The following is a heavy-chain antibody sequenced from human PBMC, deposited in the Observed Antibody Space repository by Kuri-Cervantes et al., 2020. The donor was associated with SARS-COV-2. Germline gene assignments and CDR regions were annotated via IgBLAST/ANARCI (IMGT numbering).Heavy chain of an antibody. D-gene: IGHD3-22*01. CDR3: AREYHYDSSGYYYTRYYYYYGMDV. CDR1: GGSFSGYY. Sequence: ESLKISCAVYGGSFSGYYWSWIRQPPGKGLEWIGEINHSGSTNYNPSLKSRVTISVDTSKNQFSLKLSSVTAADTAVYYCAREYHYDSSGYYYTRYYYYYGMDVWGQGTTVTVSS. V-gene: IGHV4-34*01. J-gene: IGHJ6*02. CDR2: INHSGST.